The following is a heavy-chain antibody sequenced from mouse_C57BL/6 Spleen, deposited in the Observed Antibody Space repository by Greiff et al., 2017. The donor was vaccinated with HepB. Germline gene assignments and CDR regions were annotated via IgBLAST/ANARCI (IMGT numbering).Heavy chain of an antibody. CDR2: IYPGNSDT. CDR1: GYTFTSYW. J-gene: IGHJ4*01. CDR3: TRGGITTVVASYYAMDY. V-gene: IGHV1-5*01. D-gene: IGHD1-1*01. Sequence: DVQLQESGTVLARPGASVKMSCKTSGYTFTSYWMHWVKQRPGQGLEWIGAIYPGNSDTSYNQKFKGKAKLTAVTSASTAYMELSSLTNEDSAVYYCTRGGITTVVASYYAMDYWGQGTSVTVSS.